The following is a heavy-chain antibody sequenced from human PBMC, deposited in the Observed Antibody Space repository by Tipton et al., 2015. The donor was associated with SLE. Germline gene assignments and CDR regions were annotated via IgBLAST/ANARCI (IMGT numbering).Heavy chain of an antibody. V-gene: IGHV4-61*02. CDR3: ARGNDYIWGIDF. CDR1: GDSFSSAAYY. J-gene: IGHJ4*02. D-gene: IGHD3-16*01. CDR2: MYVSGAV. Sequence: TLSLTCNVSGDSFSSAAYYWTWIRQPAGKGLEWIGRMYVSGAVNYNPSLNNRVTISLDKSKNQFSLKLTSMTAADTAVYYCARGNDYIWGIDFWGPGTLVPVSS.